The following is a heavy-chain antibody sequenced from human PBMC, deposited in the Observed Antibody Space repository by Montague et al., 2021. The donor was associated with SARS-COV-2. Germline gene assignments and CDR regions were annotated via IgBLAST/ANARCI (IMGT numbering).Heavy chain of an antibody. D-gene: IGHD3/OR15-3a*01. CDR2: IYFSGDT. CDR1: GDSISSGNFY. CDR3: ARDPRGHFDS. J-gene: IGHJ4*02. V-gene: IGHV4-61*02. Sequence: TLSLTCTVSGDSISSGNFYWSWIRQPAGKGLEWIGRIYFSGDTNYNPSLMSRVTISVDTSKNQFSLKLSSVTAADTAVYYCARDPRGHFDSWAREPWSPSRQ.